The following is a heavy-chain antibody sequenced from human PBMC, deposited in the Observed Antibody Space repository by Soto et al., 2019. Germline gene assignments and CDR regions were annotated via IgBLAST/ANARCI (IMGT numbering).Heavy chain of an antibody. Sequence: QVQLVESGGGGAQPGTSLTLSFVSPGFTFSRYAMHWVRKAPGKGREGVGIISFDGFSKSYADSVQGQSAISRDNSKDTLYLQMNGLRPEDTAMYFCAKDPPEASWRPYYFDHWCQGTLVAVSS. D-gene: IGHD6-25*01. J-gene: IGHJ4*02. CDR3: AKDPPEASWRPYYFDH. CDR1: GFTFSRYA. CDR2: ISFDGFSK. V-gene: IGHV3-30*18.